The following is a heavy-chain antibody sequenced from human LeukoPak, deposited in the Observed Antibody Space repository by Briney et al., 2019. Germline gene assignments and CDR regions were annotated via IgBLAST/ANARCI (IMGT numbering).Heavy chain of an antibody. CDR3: ARGGYGDYALDY. D-gene: IGHD4-17*01. Sequence: AGSLRLSCAASGFTFSDHYMDWVRQAPGEGLEWVGRTRNKANSYTTEYAASVKGRFTISRDDSKNSLYLQMNSLKTEDTAVYYCARGGYGDYALDYWGQGTLVTVSS. V-gene: IGHV3-72*01. CDR2: TRNKANSYTT. CDR1: GFTFSDHY. J-gene: IGHJ4*02.